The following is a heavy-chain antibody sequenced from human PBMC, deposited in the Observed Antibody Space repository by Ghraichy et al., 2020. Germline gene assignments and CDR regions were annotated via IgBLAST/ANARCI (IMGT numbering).Heavy chain of an antibody. J-gene: IGHJ4*02. Sequence: LSLTCAASGFTFSSYGMHWVRQAPGKGLEWVAVISYDGSNKYYADSVKGRFTISRDNSKNTLYLQMNSLRAEDTAVYYCAKDLAAADYFDYWGQGTLVTVSS. V-gene: IGHV3-30*18. CDR3: AKDLAAADYFDY. CDR1: GFTFSSYG. CDR2: ISYDGSNK. D-gene: IGHD6-13*01.